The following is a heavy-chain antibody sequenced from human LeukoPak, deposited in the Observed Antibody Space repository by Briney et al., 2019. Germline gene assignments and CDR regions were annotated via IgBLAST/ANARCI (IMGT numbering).Heavy chain of an antibody. CDR2: ISAYNGNT. CDR3: ARDLAPSSSWYGGWFDP. CDR1: GYTFTSYG. Sequence: ASVKVSCKASGYTFTSYGISWVRQAPGQGLEWMGWISAYNGNTNYAQKLQGGVTMTTDTSTSTAYMELRSLRSDDTVVYYCARDLAPSSSWYGGWFDPWGQGTLVTVSS. V-gene: IGHV1-18*01. J-gene: IGHJ5*02. D-gene: IGHD6-13*01.